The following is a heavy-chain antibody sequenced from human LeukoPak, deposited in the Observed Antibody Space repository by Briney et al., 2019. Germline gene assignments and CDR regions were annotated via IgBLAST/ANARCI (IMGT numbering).Heavy chain of an antibody. Sequence: GASVKVSCKASGYTFAGYYMHWVRQAPGQGLEWMGWINPNSGGTNYAQKFQGRVTMTRDTPISTAYMELSRLRSDDTAVYYCARGLIASVGTLDYWGQGTLVTVSS. CDR2: INPNSGGT. D-gene: IGHD6-13*01. CDR3: ARGLIASVGTLDY. CDR1: GYTFAGYY. V-gene: IGHV1-2*02. J-gene: IGHJ4*02.